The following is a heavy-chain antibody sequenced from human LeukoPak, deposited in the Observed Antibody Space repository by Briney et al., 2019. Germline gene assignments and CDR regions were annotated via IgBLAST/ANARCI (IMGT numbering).Heavy chain of an antibody. J-gene: IGHJ4*02. V-gene: IGHV3-33*01. CDR2: IWNDGTTT. CDR3: ARDRTNFVDY. D-gene: IGHD3-9*01. CDR1: GFTFKICG. Sequence: GSLRLSCAASGFTFKICGMHWVRQAPGKGLEWVGVIWNDGTTTFYADSVRGRFTISRDNSKNTLYLQMNGLRAEDAAVYYCARDRTNFVDYWGQGTLVTVSS.